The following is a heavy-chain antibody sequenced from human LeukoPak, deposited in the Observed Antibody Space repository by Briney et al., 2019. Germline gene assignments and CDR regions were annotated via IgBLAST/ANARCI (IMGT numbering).Heavy chain of an antibody. CDR1: GGSITSSSYY. CDR2: ISHTGGT. J-gene: IGHJ6*03. D-gene: IGHD3-10*01. Sequence: KPSETLSLTCSVSGGSITSSSYYWGWIRQPPEKGLEWIGSISHTGGTHYSPSLKSRVTISVDTSKNQFSLKLSSVTAADTAVYYCAREEGSLVPEGYYYMDVWGKGTTVTVSS. CDR3: AREEGSLVPEGYYYMDV. V-gene: IGHV4-39*07.